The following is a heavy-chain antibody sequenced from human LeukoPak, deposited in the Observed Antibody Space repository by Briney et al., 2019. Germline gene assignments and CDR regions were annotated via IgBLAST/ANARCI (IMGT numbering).Heavy chain of an antibody. CDR2: ITSSGSTI. CDR1: GFTFSDYY. V-gene: IGHV3-11*04. J-gene: IGHJ6*04. D-gene: IGHD3-10*02. Sequence: GGSLRLSCAASGFTFSDYYMNWIRQAPGKGLEWVSHITSSGSTIYYADSVKGRFTISRDNAKNSLYLQMNSLRAEDTAVYYCAELGITMIGGVWGKGTTVTISS. CDR3: AELGITMIGGV.